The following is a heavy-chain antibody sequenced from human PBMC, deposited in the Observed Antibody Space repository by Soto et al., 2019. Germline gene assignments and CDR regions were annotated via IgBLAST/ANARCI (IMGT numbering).Heavy chain of an antibody. Sequence: QVQLVQSGAEVKKPGASVKVSCKASGYTFTSYGISWVRQAPGQGLEWMGWISAYNGNTNYAQKLQGRVTMTTDTSTSTAYMELRSLRSDDTAVYYCARYSLEEYNRNYLYYYYMDVWGKGTTVTVSS. CDR3: ARYSLEEYNRNYLYYYYMDV. V-gene: IGHV1-18*01. D-gene: IGHD1-7*01. CDR2: ISAYNGNT. CDR1: GYTFTSYG. J-gene: IGHJ6*03.